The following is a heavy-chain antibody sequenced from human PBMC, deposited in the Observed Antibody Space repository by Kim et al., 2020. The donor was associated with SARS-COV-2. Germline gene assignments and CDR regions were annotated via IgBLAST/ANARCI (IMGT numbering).Heavy chain of an antibody. V-gene: IGHV3-30*03. CDR1: GFTFSSYG. Sequence: GGSLRLSCAASGFTFSSYGMHWVRQAPGKGLEWVAVISYDGSNKYYADSVKGRFTISRDNSKNTLYLQMNSLRAEDTAVYYCVEAVAARPEYFQHWGQGTLVTVSS. CDR3: VEAVAARPEYFQH. J-gene: IGHJ1*01. CDR2: ISYDGSNK. D-gene: IGHD6-6*01.